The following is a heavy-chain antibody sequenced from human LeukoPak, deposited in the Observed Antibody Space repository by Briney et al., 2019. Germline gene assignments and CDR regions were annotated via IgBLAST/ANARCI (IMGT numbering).Heavy chain of an antibody. CDR2: IIPILGIA. J-gene: IGHJ4*02. V-gene: IGHV1-69*04. D-gene: IGHD3-22*01. Sequence: ASVKVSCKASGYTFTGYYMHWVRQAPGQGLEWMGRIIPILGIANYAQKFQGRVTITADKSTSTAYMELSSLRSEDTAVYYCARVPDYYDSSGYSLGYWGQGTLVTVSS. CDR1: GYTFTGYY. CDR3: ARVPDYYDSSGYSLGY.